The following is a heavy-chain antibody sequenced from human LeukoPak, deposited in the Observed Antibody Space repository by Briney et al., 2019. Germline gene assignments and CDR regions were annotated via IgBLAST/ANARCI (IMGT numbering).Heavy chain of an antibody. J-gene: IGHJ6*03. CDR2: ISYDGSNK. CDR1: GFTFSSYA. D-gene: IGHD4-17*01. Sequence: GGSLRLSCPASGFTFSSYAMHWVRQAPGKGLDWVAVISYDGSNKDYADFVKGRFTISRDNSKNTLYLQMNSLRAEDTAVYYCARDGSDGDYSSHYYYYYMDVWGKGTTVTVSS. CDR3: ARDGSDGDYSSHYYYYYMDV. V-gene: IGHV3-30*01.